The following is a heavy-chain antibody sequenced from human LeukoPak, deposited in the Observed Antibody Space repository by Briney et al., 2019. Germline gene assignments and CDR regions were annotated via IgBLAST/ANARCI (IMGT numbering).Heavy chain of an antibody. J-gene: IGHJ4*02. CDR2: INPNSGGT. V-gene: IGHV1-2*02. CDR1: GYTFTRYY. Sequence: ASVKVSCKASGYTFTRYYMHWVRQAPGQGLEWMGWINPNSGGTNYAQKFQGRVTMTRDTSISTAYMELSRLRSDDTAVYYCASLSDSSSWYFVDYWGQGTLVTVSS. D-gene: IGHD6-13*01. CDR3: ASLSDSSSWYFVDY.